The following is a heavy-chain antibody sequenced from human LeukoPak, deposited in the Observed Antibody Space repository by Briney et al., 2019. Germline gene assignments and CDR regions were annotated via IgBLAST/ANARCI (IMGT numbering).Heavy chain of an antibody. J-gene: IGHJ4*02. CDR2: INSDGITS. V-gene: IGHV3-74*01. CDR3: ARETAVSGGVFFDY. Sequence: PGGSLRLSCAASGFMFSNYWMHWVRQAPGKGLVWVSRINSDGITSTYADSVKRRFTISRDNAKNTLYLQMNSLRAEDKAVYYCARETAVSGGVFFDYWGQGTLVTVSS. D-gene: IGHD1-14*01. CDR1: GFMFSNYW.